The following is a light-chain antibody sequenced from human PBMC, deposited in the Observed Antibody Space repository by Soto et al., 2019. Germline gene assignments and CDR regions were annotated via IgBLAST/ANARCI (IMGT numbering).Light chain of an antibody. V-gene: IGKV1-12*01. Sequence: DLQMTHSPSPFSALVGAGVPTTCRPSRGINSWLAWYQQKPGKAPKLLIYAASSLQSGVPSRFSGGGSGTDFTLTISSLQPEDFATYYCQQANSFPWTFGQGTKVEIK. J-gene: IGKJ1*01. CDR1: RGINSW. CDR3: QQANSFPWT. CDR2: AAS.